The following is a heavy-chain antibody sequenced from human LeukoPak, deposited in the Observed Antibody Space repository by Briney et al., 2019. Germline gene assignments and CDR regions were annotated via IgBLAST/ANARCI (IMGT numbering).Heavy chain of an antibody. J-gene: IGHJ4*02. CDR3: ARDSGGLGY. Sequence: PSETLSLTCTVSGASISSSSYHWGWIRQPPGKGLEWIGSMSYSGSTYYNPSLRSRVTISVDTSKNQFSLKLSSVTAADTAVFYCARDSGGLGYWGQGTLVTVSS. CDR2: MSYSGST. D-gene: IGHD3/OR15-3a*01. CDR1: GASISSSSYH. V-gene: IGHV4-39*07.